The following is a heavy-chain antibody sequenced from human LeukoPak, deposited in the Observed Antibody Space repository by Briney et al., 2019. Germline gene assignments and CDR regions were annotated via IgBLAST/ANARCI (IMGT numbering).Heavy chain of an antibody. J-gene: IGHJ4*02. CDR3: ARAFWGSYFDY. CDR2: IYHGGRT. V-gene: IGHV4-59*08. Sequence: PSETLSLTCTVSGGSISSYYWSWIRQPPGKGLEWIGVIYHGGRTDYNQSLKSRVTISVDTSKNHFSLKLSSGTAADTAVYYCARAFWGSYFDYWGQGTPVTVSS. CDR1: GGSISSYY. D-gene: IGHD7-27*01.